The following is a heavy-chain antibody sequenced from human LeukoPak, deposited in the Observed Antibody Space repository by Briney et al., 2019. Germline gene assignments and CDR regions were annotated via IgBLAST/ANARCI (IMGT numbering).Heavy chain of an antibody. CDR1: GGSISSSSYY. CDR3: ARGRFLEWFPMYYFDY. D-gene: IGHD3-3*01. Sequence: SETLSLTCTVSGGSISSSSYYWGWIRQPPGKGLEWIGTMHYSGSTYYNASLKSRVTISVDTSKNQFSLKLSSVTAADTAVYYCARGRFLEWFPMYYFDYWGQGTLVTVSS. V-gene: IGHV4-39*07. CDR2: MHYSGST. J-gene: IGHJ4*02.